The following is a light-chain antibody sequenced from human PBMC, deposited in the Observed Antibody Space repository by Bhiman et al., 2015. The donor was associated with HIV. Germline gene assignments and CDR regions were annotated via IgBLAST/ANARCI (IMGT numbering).Light chain of an antibody. J-gene: IGLJ2*01. CDR3: QAWVSNTVL. Sequence: SYELTQPPSVSVSPGQTASIPCSGDKLGNKYTSWYQQKPGQPPVLVIFQDNKRPSGIPERFSGSTSGNTATLTISGTQAMDEADYYCQAWVSNTVLFGGGTKLTVL. CDR2: QDN. V-gene: IGLV3-1*01. CDR1: KLGNKY.